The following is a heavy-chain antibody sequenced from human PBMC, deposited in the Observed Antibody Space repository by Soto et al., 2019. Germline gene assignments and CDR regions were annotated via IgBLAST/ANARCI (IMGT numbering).Heavy chain of an antibody. D-gene: IGHD2-21*02. CDR3: ARGNIVVVTPSPRAAFDI. CDR1: VGTVCSYV. Sequence: SVAVACKASVGTVCSYVISGVLQDTGQGLEWMGGIIPIFGTANYAQKFQGRVTITADESTSTAYMELSSLRSEDTAVYYCARGNIVVVTPSPRAAFDIWGQGTMVTVSS. CDR2: IIPIFGTA. V-gene: IGHV1-69*01. J-gene: IGHJ3*02.